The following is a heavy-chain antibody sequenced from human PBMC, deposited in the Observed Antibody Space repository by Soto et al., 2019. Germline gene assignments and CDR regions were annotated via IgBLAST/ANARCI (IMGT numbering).Heavy chain of an antibody. Sequence: QVQLVQSGAEVKKPGASVKVSCKASGYTFTSYDINWVRQATGQGLEWMGWMNPNSGNTGSAQKFQGRVTMTLDTPVTTAYKELRSLRTDDTGVYFFAAGGGSAVTTAYWGQGTQVTVSS. V-gene: IGHV1-8*01. J-gene: IGHJ4*02. CDR3: AAGGGSAVTTAY. CDR1: GYTFTSYD. D-gene: IGHD4-4*01. CDR2: MNPNSGNT.